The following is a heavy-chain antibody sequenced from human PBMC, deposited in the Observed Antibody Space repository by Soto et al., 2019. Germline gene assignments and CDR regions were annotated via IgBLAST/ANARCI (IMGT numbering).Heavy chain of an antibody. CDR3: ARSPSTSSIGTCDF. Sequence: QVHLQESGPGLVKPSETMSLTCTVSGGSISAFYWNWIRQPAGKGLEWIGRIYMSGTTTYNPSLRSRVTMSVDTSKRQFSVKLNSVTAAETAVYSCARSPSTSSIGTCDFGGLGTRVTV. V-gene: IGHV4-4*07. CDR2: IYMSGTT. CDR1: GGSISAFY. D-gene: IGHD6-6*01. J-gene: IGHJ3*01.